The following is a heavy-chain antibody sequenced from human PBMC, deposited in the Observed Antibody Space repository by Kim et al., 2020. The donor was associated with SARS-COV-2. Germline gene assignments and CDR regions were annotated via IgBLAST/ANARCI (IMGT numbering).Heavy chain of an antibody. D-gene: IGHD2-2*01. Sequence: GGSLRLSCAGSGFTVSSVHMSWVRQGPGKGLEWVSSIYSDGNTFYGDSVKGRFIISRDTSRSTLFLQMNSLRAEDTAVYYCARGRSSTNWRDGFDPWGQGTLVTVST. CDR1: GFTVSSVH. CDR2: IYSDGNT. CDR3: ARGRSSTNWRDGFDP. V-gene: IGHV3-66*01. J-gene: IGHJ5*02.